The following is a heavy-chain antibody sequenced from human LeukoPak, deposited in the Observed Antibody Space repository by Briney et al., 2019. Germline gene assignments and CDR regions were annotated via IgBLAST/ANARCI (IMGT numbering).Heavy chain of an antibody. Sequence: GGSLRLSCAASGFTFSSYGMHWVRQAPGKGLEWVAFIRYDGSNKYYADSVKGRFTISGDNSKNTLYLQMNSLRAEDTAVYYCAKDSKDIADMDVWGKGTTVTVSS. V-gene: IGHV3-30*02. D-gene: IGHD2-15*01. CDR2: IRYDGSNK. CDR1: GFTFSSYG. CDR3: AKDSKDIADMDV. J-gene: IGHJ6*03.